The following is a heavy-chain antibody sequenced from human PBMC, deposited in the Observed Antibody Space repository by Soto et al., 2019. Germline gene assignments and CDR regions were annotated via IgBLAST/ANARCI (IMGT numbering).Heavy chain of an antibody. V-gene: IGHV3-30*04. CDR1: GFMFSAYA. J-gene: IGHJ4*01. Sequence: GGSLRLSCAASGFMFSAYAMLWVRQAPGKGLEWVAAISYDGTNKYYADSVKGRFTISRDKSKNTLFLQMKMMRAEDTAMYFCERGPAPYTGGWYGFDFWGHGTLVTVSS. CDR3: ERGPAPYTGGWYGFDF. D-gene: IGHD6-19*01. CDR2: ISYDGTNK.